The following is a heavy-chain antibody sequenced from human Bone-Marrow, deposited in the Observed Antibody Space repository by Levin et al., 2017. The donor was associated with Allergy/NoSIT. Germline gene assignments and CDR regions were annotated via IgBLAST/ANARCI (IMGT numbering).Heavy chain of an antibody. D-gene: IGHD5-18*01. CDR3: ARSTASDEDAYDI. V-gene: IGHV4-34*01. J-gene: IGHJ3*02. CDR2: INHAGST. Sequence: ASQTLSLTCAVSGGSLSTYYWSWIRQTPGKGLEWLGEINHAGSTNYRPSLRGRLTLSVDTSKGTVSLRLTSISAADTAMYYCARSTASDEDAYDIWGQGTMVIVS. CDR1: GGSLSTYY.